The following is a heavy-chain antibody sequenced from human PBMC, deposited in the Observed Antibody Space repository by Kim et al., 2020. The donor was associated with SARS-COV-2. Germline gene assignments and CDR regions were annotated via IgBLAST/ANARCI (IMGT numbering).Heavy chain of an antibody. CDR3: ARWGGVSRSSGWYGPLGF. Sequence: SVKVSCKASGGTFSSYSIGWVRQAPGQGLEWMGGIIPIFGSANYAQKFQGRITITADESTGTAYMELSSRRVEDTAVYYWARWGGVSRSSGWYGPLGFWGQGTLVSVSS. V-gene: IGHV1-69*13. CDR1: GGTFSSYS. CDR2: IIPIFGSA. J-gene: IGHJ4*02. D-gene: IGHD6-19*01.